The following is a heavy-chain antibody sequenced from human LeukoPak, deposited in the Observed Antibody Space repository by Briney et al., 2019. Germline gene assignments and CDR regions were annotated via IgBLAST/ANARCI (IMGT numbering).Heavy chain of an antibody. CDR2: ISGSGGST. J-gene: IGHJ4*02. CDR3: AKVGLRIAAAARIPPPHYFDY. D-gene: IGHD6-13*01. CDR1: GFTFSSYA. Sequence: GGSLRLSCAASGFTFSSYAMSWVRQAPGKGLEWVSAISGSGGSTYYADSVKGRFTISRDNSKNTLYLQMNSLRAEDTAVYYCAKVGLRIAAAARIPPPHYFDYWGQGTLVTVSS. V-gene: IGHV3-23*01.